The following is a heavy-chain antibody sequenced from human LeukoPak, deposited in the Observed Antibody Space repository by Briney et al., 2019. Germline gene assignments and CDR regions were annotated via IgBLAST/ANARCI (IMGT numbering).Heavy chain of an antibody. V-gene: IGHV3-21*06. J-gene: IGHJ4*02. CDR3: ARDVSRISDY. Sequence: GGSLRLSCAASGFTFSSYSMNWIRQAPGKRLEWASSISSDSVYIYYADSVKGRFTISRDNAKNSLYLQMNSLRAEDTAVYYCARDVSRISDYWGQGTLVTVSS. D-gene: IGHD2-15*01. CDR1: GFTFSSYS. CDR2: ISSDSVYI.